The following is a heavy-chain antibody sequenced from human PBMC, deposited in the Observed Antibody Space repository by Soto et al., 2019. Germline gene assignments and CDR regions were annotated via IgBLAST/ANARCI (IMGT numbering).Heavy chain of an antibody. CDR3: ARGRAPYCSGGSCYNWFDP. Sequence: QVQLQQWGAGLLKPSETLSLTCAVYGGSFSGYYWSWIRQPPGKGLEWIGEINHSGSTNYNPSRKSRVTISVDTSKNQFSLKLSSVTAADTAVYYCARGRAPYCSGGSCYNWFDPWGQGTLVTVSS. J-gene: IGHJ5*02. V-gene: IGHV4-34*01. CDR2: INHSGST. D-gene: IGHD2-15*01. CDR1: GGSFSGYY.